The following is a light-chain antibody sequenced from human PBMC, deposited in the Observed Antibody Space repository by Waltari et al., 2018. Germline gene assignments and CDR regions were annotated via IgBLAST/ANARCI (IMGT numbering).Light chain of an antibody. CDR1: SRAIGGFNY. CDR3: SSYRSSFTYVV. CDR2: EVS. Sequence: QSALTQPAPVSGSPGQSSPISCTGTSRAIGGFNYVSWYQQTPGKAPKLMIYEVSNRPSGVSTPFSGSKSGNTASLTISGLQAEDEADYYCSSYRSSFTYVVFGGGTKLTVL. J-gene: IGLJ2*01. V-gene: IGLV2-14*01.